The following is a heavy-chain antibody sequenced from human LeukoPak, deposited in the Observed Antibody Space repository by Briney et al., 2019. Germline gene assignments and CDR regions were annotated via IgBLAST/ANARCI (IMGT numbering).Heavy chain of an antibody. CDR2: INAGTGDT. CDR1: GYIFTGYA. D-gene: IGHD3-10*01. J-gene: IGHJ3*01. CDR3: TRDISTVLLWFGEPHAFDL. Sequence: GASVKVSCKASGYIFTGYAMHWVRQAPGQSLEWMGWINAGTGDTGYSQKFQGRVTITRDTSATTVYMYLGSSKSEDTAMYYCTRDISTVLLWFGEPHAFDLWGQGTMVTVSS. V-gene: IGHV1-3*01.